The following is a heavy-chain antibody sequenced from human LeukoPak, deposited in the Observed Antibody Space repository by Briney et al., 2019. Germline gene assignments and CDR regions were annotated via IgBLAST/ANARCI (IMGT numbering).Heavy chain of an antibody. CDR3: ARDGYYYDSSGYYPTGPDDAFDI. Sequence: ASVKVSCKASGYTFTSYGISWVRQAPGQGLEWMGWISAYNGNTNYAQKLQARVTMTTDTSTSTAYMELRSLRSDDTAVYYCARDGYYYDSSGYYPTGPDDAFDIWGQGTMVTVSS. CDR2: ISAYNGNT. V-gene: IGHV1-18*01. CDR1: GYTFTSYG. D-gene: IGHD3-22*01. J-gene: IGHJ3*02.